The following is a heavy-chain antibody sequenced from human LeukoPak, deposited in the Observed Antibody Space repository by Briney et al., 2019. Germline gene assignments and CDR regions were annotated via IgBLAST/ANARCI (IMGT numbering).Heavy chain of an antibody. CDR1: GGSLSTYY. CDR2: ISDSGST. Sequence: SETLSLTCTVSGGSLSTYYWSWIRQPPGKGLEWIGHISDSGSTNYNPSLKSRVNISIDKSKNQFSLKLSSVTAADTAVYYCARWEMVFATEAFDIWGQGTMVTVSS. V-gene: IGHV4-59*12. CDR3: ARWEMVFATEAFDI. J-gene: IGHJ3*02. D-gene: IGHD2-15*01.